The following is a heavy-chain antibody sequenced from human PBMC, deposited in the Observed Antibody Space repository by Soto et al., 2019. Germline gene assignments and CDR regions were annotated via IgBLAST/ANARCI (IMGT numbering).Heavy chain of an antibody. Sequence: EVQLVESGGGLVQPGGSLRLSCAASGFTFSSYWMSWVRQAPGKGLEWVANIKQDGSEKYYVDSVKGRFTISRDNAKNSLYLQINSLRAEDTAVYYCARASYGNWFDPWGQGTLVTVSS. V-gene: IGHV3-7*04. CDR3: ARASYGNWFDP. D-gene: IGHD5-18*01. CDR1: GFTFSSYW. J-gene: IGHJ5*02. CDR2: IKQDGSEK.